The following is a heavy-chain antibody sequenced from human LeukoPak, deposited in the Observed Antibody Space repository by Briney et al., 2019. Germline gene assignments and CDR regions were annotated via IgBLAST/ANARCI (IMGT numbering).Heavy chain of an antibody. D-gene: IGHD2-8*01. CDR1: GGTFSSYA. CDR3: AADDHSLLNKYGAFDI. Sequence: ASVKVSCKASGGTFSSYAISWVRQAPGQGLEWMGGIIPIFGTANYAQKFQGRVTITADESTSTAYMELISLRSEDTAVYYCAADDHSLLNKYGAFDIWGQGTMVTVSS. V-gene: IGHV1-69*13. CDR2: IIPIFGTA. J-gene: IGHJ3*02.